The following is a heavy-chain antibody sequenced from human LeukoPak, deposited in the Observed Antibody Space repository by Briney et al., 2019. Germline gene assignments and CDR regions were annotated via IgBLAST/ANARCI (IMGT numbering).Heavy chain of an antibody. CDR2: ISSNGGTT. J-gene: IGHJ4*02. D-gene: IGHD3-22*01. V-gene: IGHV3-64*01. Sequence: GGSLRLSCAASGFNFSFYAMHWVRQAPGKGVESVSSISSNGGTTSYASSVKGRFTVSRDNSKNTLYLQMGSLRAEDMAVYYCARAYYYDTSGYYGEYYLDYWGQGTLVTVSS. CDR3: ARAYYYDTSGYYGEYYLDY. CDR1: GFNFSFYA.